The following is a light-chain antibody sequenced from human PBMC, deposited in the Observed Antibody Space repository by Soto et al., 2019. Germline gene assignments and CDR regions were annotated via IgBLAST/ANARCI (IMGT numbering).Light chain of an antibody. V-gene: IGKV3-20*01. CDR3: QQYGSTPVT. CDR1: QSVTSSY. J-gene: IGKJ1*01. CDR2: GAS. Sequence: EIVLTQSPGTLSLSPGERATLSCRAGQSVTSSYLAWYQQKPGQAPRLLIYGASSRATGIPDRFSGSGSGTDFILTISRLEPEDFAVYYCQQYGSTPVTFGQGTKVDI.